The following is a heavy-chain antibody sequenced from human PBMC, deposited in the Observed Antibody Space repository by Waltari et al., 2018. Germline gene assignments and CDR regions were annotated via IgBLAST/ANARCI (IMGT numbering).Heavy chain of an antibody. D-gene: IGHD1-1*01. CDR2: ITSDGSRP. CDR3: AXGLYDXMAHYSYYAMDX. CDR1: GXXFSTYW. J-gene: IGHJ6*02. V-gene: IGHV3-74*01. Sequence: QLVESGGGXVQPXXXLRLSCAXSGXXFSTYWXHWVXQTPGRGRVWVSRITSDGSRPNYAESVKGRFTISRXNAKNTLYLQMNSLRAEXTAVYYCAXGLYDXMAHYSYYAMDXWGQGTTVTASS.